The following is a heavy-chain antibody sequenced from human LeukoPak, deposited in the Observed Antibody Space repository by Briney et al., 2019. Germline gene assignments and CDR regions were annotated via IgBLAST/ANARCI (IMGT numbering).Heavy chain of an antibody. CDR1: GFTFSSYV. Sequence: GGSLRLSCAASGFTFSSYVMHWVRQAPGKGLEWVAVISYDGSNKYYADSVKGRFTISRDNSKNTLYLQMNSLRAEDTAVYYCAKGGYSNGRYYYYYMDVWGEGTTVTVSS. D-gene: IGHD5-18*01. CDR2: ISYDGSNK. CDR3: AKGGYSNGRYYYYYMDV. J-gene: IGHJ6*03. V-gene: IGHV3-30*04.